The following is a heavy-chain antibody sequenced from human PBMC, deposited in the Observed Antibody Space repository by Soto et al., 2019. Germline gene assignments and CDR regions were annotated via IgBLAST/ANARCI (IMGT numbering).Heavy chain of an antibody. Sequence: PGASLKISCKGSGYSFTSYWIGWVRQMPGKGLEWMGIIYPGDSDTRYSPSFQGQVTISADKSISTAYLQWSSLKASDTAMYYCARHGIVVVPAASGHTGYYYYGMDVWGQGTTVTVSS. V-gene: IGHV5-51*01. J-gene: IGHJ6*02. D-gene: IGHD2-2*01. CDR1: GYSFTSYW. CDR3: ARHGIVVVPAASGHTGYYYYGMDV. CDR2: IYPGDSDT.